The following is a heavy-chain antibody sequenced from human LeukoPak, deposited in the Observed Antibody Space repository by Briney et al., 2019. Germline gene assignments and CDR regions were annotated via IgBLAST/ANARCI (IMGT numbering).Heavy chain of an antibody. CDR2: INHNGNVN. CDR3: ARGGGLDV. V-gene: IGHV3-7*03. CDR1: GLTFRTTW. D-gene: IGHD3-16*01. Sequence: GGSLRLSCATSGLTFRTTWMNWARQAPGKGLEWVASINHNGNVNYYVDSVKGRFTISRDNAKNSLYLQMSNLRADDTAVYFCARGGGLDVWGQGATVTVSS. J-gene: IGHJ6*02.